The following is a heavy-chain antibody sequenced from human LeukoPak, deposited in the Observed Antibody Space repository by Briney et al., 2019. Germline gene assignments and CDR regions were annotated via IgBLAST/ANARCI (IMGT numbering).Heavy chain of an antibody. J-gene: IGHJ4*02. CDR1: GGTFSSYA. CDR3: AREGEVVIATYFDS. CDR2: IIPIFGTA. D-gene: IGHD2-21*01. Sequence: SVKVSCKASGGTFSSYAISWLRQAPGQGLEWMGGIIPIFGTANYAQKFQGRVTITADESTSTAYMELSSLRSEDTAVYYCAREGEVVIATYFDSWGQGTLVTVSS. V-gene: IGHV1-69*13.